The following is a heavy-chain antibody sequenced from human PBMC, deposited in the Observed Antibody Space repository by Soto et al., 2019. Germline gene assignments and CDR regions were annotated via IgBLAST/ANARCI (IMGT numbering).Heavy chain of an antibody. J-gene: IGHJ3*02. CDR3: ASPYTSSFAFDI. D-gene: IGHD6-6*01. CDR2: TIPIFGTP. Sequence: SVKVSCKASGGTLSIYCSSCVRQAPGQGLEWMGGTIPIFGTPNYAQKFQGRVTITADKSTSTAYMELSSLRSEDTAVYYCASPYTSSFAFDIWGQGTVVTVSS. V-gene: IGHV1-69*06. CDR1: GGTLSIYC.